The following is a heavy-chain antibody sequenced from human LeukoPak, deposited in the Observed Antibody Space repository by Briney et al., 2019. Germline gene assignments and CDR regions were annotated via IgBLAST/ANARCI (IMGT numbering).Heavy chain of an antibody. D-gene: IGHD6-19*01. CDR1: GGSISSSSYY. Sequence: SETLSLTCTVSGGSISSSSYYWGWIRQPPGKGLEWIGSIYYSGSTYYNPSLKSRVTISVGTSKNQFSLKLSSVTAADTAVYYCAKISSGWYDYYYGMDVWGQGTTVTVSS. J-gene: IGHJ6*02. CDR2: IYYSGST. V-gene: IGHV4-39*01. CDR3: AKISSGWYDYYYGMDV.